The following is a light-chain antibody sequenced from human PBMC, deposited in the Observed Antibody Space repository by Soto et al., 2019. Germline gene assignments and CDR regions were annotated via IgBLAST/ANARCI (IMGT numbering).Light chain of an antibody. Sequence: QSALTQPPSASGSPGQSVTISCTGTSSDVGGYNYVSWYQQHPGKAPKLMIYEASKRPSGVPDRFSGSKSGNTASLTVSGLQAEDESDYYCSSYAGSNVVFSGGTKLTVL. CDR1: SSDVGGYNY. J-gene: IGLJ2*01. CDR3: SSYAGSNVV. V-gene: IGLV2-8*01. CDR2: EAS.